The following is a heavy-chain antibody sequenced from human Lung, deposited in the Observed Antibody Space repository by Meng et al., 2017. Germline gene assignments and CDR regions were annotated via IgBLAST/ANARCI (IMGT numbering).Heavy chain of an antibody. CDR2: SLILEAP. Sequence: QPPGKGLECIGKSLILEAPATSHNPSLRSRVTMSVDTSKNQFSLKVRSVTAADTAVYYCASYGGSFSDYWGQGTLVTVSS. D-gene: IGHD1-26*01. J-gene: IGHJ4*02. CDR3: ASYGGSFSDY. V-gene: IGHV4-34*01.